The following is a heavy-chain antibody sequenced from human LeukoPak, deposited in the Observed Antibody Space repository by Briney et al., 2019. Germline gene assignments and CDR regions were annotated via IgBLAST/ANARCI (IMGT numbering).Heavy chain of an antibody. D-gene: IGHD3-3*01. CDR3: ARDTAVGHYDFWSGGFDY. Sequence: PGGSLRLSCAASGFTFSRYRMNWVRQAPGKGLEWVSSISSGSSYIYYADSVKGRFTISRDNAKNSLYLQMNSLRAEDTAVYYCARDTAVGHYDFWSGGFDYWGQGTLVTVSS. CDR1: GFTFSRYR. V-gene: IGHV3-21*01. CDR2: ISSGSSYI. J-gene: IGHJ4*02.